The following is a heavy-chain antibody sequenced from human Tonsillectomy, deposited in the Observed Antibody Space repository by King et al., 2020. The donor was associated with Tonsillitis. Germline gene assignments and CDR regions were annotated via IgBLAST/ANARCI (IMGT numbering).Heavy chain of an antibody. J-gene: IGHJ3*02. Sequence: VQLVESGGGLVQPGRSLRLSCVTSGFTFEDYAMHWVRQAPGKGLEWVSIINWNSHWISYADAVQGRFIISRDNAKKSLYLQMNSLRVEATALYFCANLPHEGRYRNDWQPADIWGQGTMVTVSS. V-gene: IGHV3-9*01. D-gene: IGHD3-9*01. CDR3: ANLPHEGRYRNDWQPADI. CDR1: GFTFEDYA. CDR2: INWNSHWI.